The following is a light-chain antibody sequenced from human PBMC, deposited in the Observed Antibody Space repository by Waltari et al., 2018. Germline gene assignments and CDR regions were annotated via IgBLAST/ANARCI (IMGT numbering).Light chain of an antibody. Sequence: QSALTQPASVSGSPGQSITIPCTGTSGYGGSFEYGSLYQPHPGKAPKLMIYEVQKPPSGGSYRFSGSKSDNTASLTISGLQAEDEAEYYCSSYTKRNTVLFGGGTKLTVL. J-gene: IGLJ2*01. V-gene: IGLV2-14*01. CDR1: SGYGGSFEY. CDR3: SSYTKRNTVL. CDR2: EVQ.